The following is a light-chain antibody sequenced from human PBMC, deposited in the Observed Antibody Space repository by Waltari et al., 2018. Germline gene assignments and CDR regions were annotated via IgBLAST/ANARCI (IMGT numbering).Light chain of an antibody. J-gene: IGKJ2*01. Sequence: EFALTQSPGTLSLSTGERPSLSCRASQRVNSNYLAWYQQKPGQAPRLLIYGASNRATGIPDRFSGSGSGTDFTLTISRLEAEDCAVYYCQQDGSAPYTFGPGTKLEI. CDR2: GAS. CDR1: QRVNSNY. V-gene: IGKV3-20*01. CDR3: QQDGSAPYT.